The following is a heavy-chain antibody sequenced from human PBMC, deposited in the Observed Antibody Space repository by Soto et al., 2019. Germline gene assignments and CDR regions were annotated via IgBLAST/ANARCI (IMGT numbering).Heavy chain of an antibody. J-gene: IGHJ4*02. CDR2: IYHSGST. Sequence: QLQLQESGSGLVKPSQTLSLTCAVSGGSISSGGYSWSWIRQPPGKGLEWIGYIYHSGSTYYNPSLPSRVTLSVDRSKNQFSLKLSSVTAADTAVYFCARAGGLGAVAADYWCQGTLVTVSS. CDR1: GGSISSGGYS. D-gene: IGHD6-19*01. V-gene: IGHV4-30-2*01. CDR3: ARAGGLGAVAADY.